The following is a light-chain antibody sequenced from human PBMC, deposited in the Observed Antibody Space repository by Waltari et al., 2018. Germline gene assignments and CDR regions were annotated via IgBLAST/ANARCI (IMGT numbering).Light chain of an antibody. V-gene: IGLV3-21*01. CDR3: QVWEISRDHYV. Sequence: SYVLTQPPSVSVAPGESARITCGGNNIGTKSVHWYQQKPGQAPVLVIYSDSDRPSGSPVRFSGANSGNTATLTISRVEAGDEADYYCQVWEISRDHYVFGSGTEVTVL. CDR1: NIGTKS. CDR2: SDS. J-gene: IGLJ1*01.